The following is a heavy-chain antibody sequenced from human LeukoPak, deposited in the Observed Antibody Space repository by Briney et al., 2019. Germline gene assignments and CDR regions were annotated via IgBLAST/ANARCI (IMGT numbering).Heavy chain of an antibody. Sequence: GGSLRLSCAASGFTFSSYAMSWVRQAPGKGLEWVSAISGSGGSTYYADSVKGRFTISRDNSKTTLYLQMNSLRAEDTAVYYCAKDARLMTTRGYFDYWGQGTLVTVSS. CDR2: ISGSGGST. J-gene: IGHJ4*02. CDR3: AKDARLMTTRGYFDY. D-gene: IGHD4-17*01. V-gene: IGHV3-23*01. CDR1: GFTFSSYA.